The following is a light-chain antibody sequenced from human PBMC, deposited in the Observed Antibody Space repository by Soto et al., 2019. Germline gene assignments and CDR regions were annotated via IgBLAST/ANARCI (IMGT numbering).Light chain of an antibody. V-gene: IGKV3-11*01. CDR2: DAS. CDR1: QSIRNY. J-gene: IGKJ4*01. Sequence: EIVLTQSPATLSLSPGERATLSCRASQSIRNYLAWYRQKPGQAPRLLIYDASNRATGIPPRFSGSGSGTDFILTISSLEPEDSGVYYCQQRNDWVTFGGGTKVEIK. CDR3: QQRNDWVT.